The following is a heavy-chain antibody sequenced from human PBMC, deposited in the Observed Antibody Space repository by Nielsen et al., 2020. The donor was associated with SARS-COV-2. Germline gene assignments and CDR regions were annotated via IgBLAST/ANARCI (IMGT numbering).Heavy chain of an antibody. CDR3: ARGRLEGCGSDCYSAAWYFGL. J-gene: IGHJ2*01. Sequence: RQAPGKGLEWIGYIYYSGSTNYNPSLKSRVTISVDTSKNQFSLKLSSVTAADTAVYYCARGRLEGCGSDCYSAAWYFGLWGRGTLVTVSS. CDR2: IYYSGST. D-gene: IGHD2-21*02. V-gene: IGHV4-59*12.